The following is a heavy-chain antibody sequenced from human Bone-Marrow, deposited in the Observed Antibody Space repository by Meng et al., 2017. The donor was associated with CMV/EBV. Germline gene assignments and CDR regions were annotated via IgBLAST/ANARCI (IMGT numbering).Heavy chain of an antibody. V-gene: IGHV1-69*02. CDR1: GGTFSSYT. D-gene: IGHD3-10*01. Sequence: SVKVSCKASGGTFSSYTISWVRQAPGQGLEWMGRIIPILGIANYAQKLQGRVTITADKSTSTAYMELSSLRSEDTAVYYCARNWFGELDWFDPWGQGTLVTVSS. CDR2: IIPILGIA. J-gene: IGHJ5*02. CDR3: ARNWFGELDWFDP.